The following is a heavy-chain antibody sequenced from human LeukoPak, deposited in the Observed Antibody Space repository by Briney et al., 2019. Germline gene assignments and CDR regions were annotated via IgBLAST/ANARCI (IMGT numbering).Heavy chain of an antibody. CDR3: ARARGHYFDY. Sequence: PSVKVSCKASGYSFTNYYMHWVRQAPGQGLEWMGMINPSGGSATYAQKFQGRVTMTRDMSTSTVYMELSSLTSEDTAVYYCARARGHYFDYWGQGTLVTVSS. J-gene: IGHJ4*02. V-gene: IGHV1-46*01. CDR1: GYSFTNYY. CDR2: INPSGGSA.